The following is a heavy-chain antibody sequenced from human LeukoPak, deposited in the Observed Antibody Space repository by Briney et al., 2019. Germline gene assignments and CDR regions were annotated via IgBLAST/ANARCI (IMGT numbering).Heavy chain of an antibody. CDR1: GYTFTAYY. Sequence: ASVKVSCKASGYTFTAYYIHWVRQAPGQGLEWMGIINPSGGSTSYAQKFQGRVTMTRDMSTSTVYMELSSLRSEDTAVYYCARVSVGATKLAYFDYWGQGTLVTVSS. CDR2: INPSGGST. CDR3: ARVSVGATKLAYFDY. D-gene: IGHD1-26*01. J-gene: IGHJ4*02. V-gene: IGHV1-46*01.